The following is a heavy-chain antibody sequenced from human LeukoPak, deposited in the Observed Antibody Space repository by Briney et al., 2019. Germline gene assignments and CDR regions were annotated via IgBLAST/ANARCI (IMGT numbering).Heavy chain of an antibody. J-gene: IGHJ4*02. Sequence: PSETLSLTCTVSGGSINSFYWSWIRQPPGKGLEWIGCIYYNGNTNYNPSLNSRVLISLDTSKNQFSLRVTSVTAADTAVYYCARGLGALLWWGSDYFDYWGQGTLVTVSS. V-gene: IGHV4-59*01. CDR1: GGSINSFY. CDR3: ARGLGALLWWGSDYFDY. D-gene: IGHD3-10*01. CDR2: IYYNGNT.